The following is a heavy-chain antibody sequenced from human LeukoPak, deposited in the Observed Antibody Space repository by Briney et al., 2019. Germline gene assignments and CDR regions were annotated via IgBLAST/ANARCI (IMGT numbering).Heavy chain of an antibody. J-gene: IGHJ4*02. V-gene: IGHV3-23*01. CDR2: ISGSGGST. CDR3: ARGLSRGGRFDY. CDR1: GFTFSSYA. Sequence: QPGGSLRLSCAASGFTFSSYAMSWVRQAPGKGLEWVSAISGSGGSTYYADSVKGRFTISRDNSKNTLYLQMNSLRAEDTAVYYCARGLSRGGRFDYWGQGTLVTVSS.